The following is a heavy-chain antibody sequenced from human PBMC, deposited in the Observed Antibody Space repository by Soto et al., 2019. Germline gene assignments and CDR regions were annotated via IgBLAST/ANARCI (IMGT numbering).Heavy chain of an antibody. Sequence: ASVKVSCKASGYTFTSYDINWVRQATGQGLEWMGWMNPNSGNTGYAQKFQGRVTMTRNTSISTAYMELSSLRSEDTAVYYCARVRSEFGVFMPYYYYNYGMDVGAQGTSVTVSS. CDR2: MNPNSGNT. CDR1: GYTFTSYD. J-gene: IGHJ6*02. V-gene: IGHV1-8*01. D-gene: IGHD3-3*01. CDR3: ARVRSEFGVFMPYYYYNYGMDV.